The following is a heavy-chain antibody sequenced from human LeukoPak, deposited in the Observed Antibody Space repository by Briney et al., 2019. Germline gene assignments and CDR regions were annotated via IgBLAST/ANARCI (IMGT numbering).Heavy chain of an antibody. CDR3: ARVLGYCSSTSCSAPYFDY. CDR2: IIPIFGTA. Sequence: ASVKVSRKASGGTFSSYAISWVRQAPGQGLEWMGGIIPIFGTANYAQKFQGRVTITADESTSTAYMELSSLRSEDTAVYYCARVLGYCSSTSCSAPYFDYWGQGTLVTVSS. J-gene: IGHJ4*02. CDR1: GGTFSSYA. D-gene: IGHD2-2*01. V-gene: IGHV1-69*13.